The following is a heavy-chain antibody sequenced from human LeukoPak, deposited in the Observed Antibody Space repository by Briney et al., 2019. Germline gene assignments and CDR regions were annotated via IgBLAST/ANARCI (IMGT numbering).Heavy chain of an antibody. Sequence: KPSETLSFTCTVSGGSISSYYWSWIRQPPGKGLEWIGYIYYSGSTNYNPSLKSRVTISVDTSKNQFSLKLSSVTAADMAVYYCARHRATISPFDPWGQGTLVTVSS. D-gene: IGHD5-12*01. CDR2: IYYSGST. V-gene: IGHV4-59*08. CDR1: GGSISSYY. CDR3: ARHRATISPFDP. J-gene: IGHJ5*02.